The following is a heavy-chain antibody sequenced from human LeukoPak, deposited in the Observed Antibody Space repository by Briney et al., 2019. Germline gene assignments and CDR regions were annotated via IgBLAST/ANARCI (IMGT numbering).Heavy chain of an antibody. J-gene: IGHJ4*02. Sequence: GGSLRLSCAASGFTFGTYAMHWVRQALGKGLEWVAVISYDGSKKYYADSVKGRFTISRDNSKNTLYLQMNSLRAEDRAVYYCARELLGAFDYWGQGTLVTVSS. CDR3: ARELLGAFDY. CDR2: ISYDGSKK. D-gene: IGHD7-27*01. V-gene: IGHV3-30-3*01. CDR1: GFTFGTYA.